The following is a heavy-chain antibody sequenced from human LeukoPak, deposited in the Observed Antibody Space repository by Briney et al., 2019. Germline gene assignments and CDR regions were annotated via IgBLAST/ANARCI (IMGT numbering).Heavy chain of an antibody. J-gene: IGHJ3*02. CDR1: GGSVSSGSYY. V-gene: IGHV4-61*01. D-gene: IGHD2-15*01. CDR3: ARADCSGGSCYAFDI. CDR2: IYYSVST. Sequence: PSETLSLTCTVSGGSVSSGSYYWSWIRQPPRKGLEWIGYIYYSVSTNYNPSPKSRVAMSVDPSKNQFSLKLSSVTAADTAVYYCARADCSGGSCYAFDIWGQGTMVTVSS.